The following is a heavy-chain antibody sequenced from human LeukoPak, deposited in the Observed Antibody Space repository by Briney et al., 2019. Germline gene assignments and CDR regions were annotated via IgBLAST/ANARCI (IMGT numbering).Heavy chain of an antibody. CDR3: ARAGVPAASEMDY. V-gene: IGHV1-69*05. J-gene: IGHJ4*02. Sequence: SVKVSCKASGGTFTSYAISWVRQAPGQGLEWMGRIIPIFGTANYAQKFQGRVTITTDESTSTAYMELSSLRSADTAVYYCARAGVPAASEMDYWGQGTLVTVSS. CDR2: IIPIFGTA. CDR1: GGTFTSYA. D-gene: IGHD2-2*01.